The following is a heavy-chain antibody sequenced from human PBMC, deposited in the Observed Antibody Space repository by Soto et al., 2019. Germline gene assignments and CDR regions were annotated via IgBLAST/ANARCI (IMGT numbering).Heavy chain of an antibody. V-gene: IGHV3-23*01. Sequence: EVQLLESGGGLVQPGGSLRLSCAASGFTFSSYAMSWVRQAPGKGLEWVSAISGSGGSTYYADSVKGRFTISRDNSKNTLYLQMNSLRAEDTDVYYCANFPPRYCSSTRCLKDGYWGQGTLVTVSS. D-gene: IGHD2-2*01. CDR2: ISGSGGST. CDR3: ANFPPRYCSSTRCLKDGY. CDR1: GFTFSSYA. J-gene: IGHJ4*02.